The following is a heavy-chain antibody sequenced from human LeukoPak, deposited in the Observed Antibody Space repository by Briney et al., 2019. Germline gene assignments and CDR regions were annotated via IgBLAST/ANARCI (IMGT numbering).Heavy chain of an antibody. CDR1: GFTFSDYY. D-gene: IGHD2-15*01. Sequence: GGSLRLSCAASGFTFSDYYMSWIRQAPGKGLEWVSYISSSSSYTNYADSVKGRFTISRDNAKNSLYLQMNSLRAEDTAVYYCARYCSGGSCYSEYYYGMDVWGKGTTVTVSS. CDR3: ARYCSGGSCYSEYYYGMDV. CDR2: ISSSSSYT. J-gene: IGHJ6*04. V-gene: IGHV3-11*06.